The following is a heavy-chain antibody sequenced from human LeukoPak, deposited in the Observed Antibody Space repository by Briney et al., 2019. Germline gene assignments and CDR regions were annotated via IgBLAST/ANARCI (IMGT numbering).Heavy chain of an antibody. Sequence: SETLSLTCTVSGGSITSYYWSWIRQPPGKGLEWIGYVSYSGSTNYNPSLKSRVTISVDTPKNQFSLKLSSVTAADTAVYYCASGGYCSSTTCYPNWFDPWGQGTLVTVSS. CDR3: ASGGYCSSTTCYPNWFDP. V-gene: IGHV4-59*01. J-gene: IGHJ5*02. CDR2: VSYSGST. CDR1: GGSITSYY. D-gene: IGHD2-2*01.